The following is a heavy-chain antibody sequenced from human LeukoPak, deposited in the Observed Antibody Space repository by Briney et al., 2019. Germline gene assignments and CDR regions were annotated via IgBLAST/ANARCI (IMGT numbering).Heavy chain of an antibody. Sequence: GGSLRLSCAASGFTFSTYAMPWVRQAPGKGLEWVAVISYDGSNKYYADSVKGRFTISRDNAKNTLYLQMNSLRTEDTSVYYCARGGYYYDSSEYNPGYWGQGPLATV. CDR1: GFTFSTYA. V-gene: IGHV3-30-3*01. J-gene: IGHJ4*02. CDR2: ISYDGSNK. CDR3: ARGGYYYDSSEYNPGY. D-gene: IGHD3-22*01.